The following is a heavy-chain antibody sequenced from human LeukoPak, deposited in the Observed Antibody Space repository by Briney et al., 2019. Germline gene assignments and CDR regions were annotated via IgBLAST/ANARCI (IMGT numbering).Heavy chain of an antibody. V-gene: IGHV1-18*01. CDR1: GYTFTNYG. D-gene: IGHD4-11*01. CDR2: ISTYNGNT. J-gene: IGHJ4*02. Sequence: ASVKVSCKDSGYTFTNYGIGWVRQAPGQGLEWMGWISTYNGNTNYAQQLQGRVTVTTDTSTSTAYMELRSLRSDDTAVYYCARVTDYSNYIYWGQGTLVTVSS. CDR3: ARVTDYSNYIY.